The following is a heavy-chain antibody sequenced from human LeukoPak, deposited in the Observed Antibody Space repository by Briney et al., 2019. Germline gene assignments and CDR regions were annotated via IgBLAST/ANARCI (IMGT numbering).Heavy chain of an antibody. V-gene: IGHV3-49*04. J-gene: IGHJ5*02. CDR3: TRTGGRILTGS. CDR2: IRSKAYGGTT. D-gene: IGHD3-9*01. Sequence: GRSLRLSCTASGFTFGDYAMSWVRQAPGEGLEWVGFIRSKAYGGTTEYAASVKGRFTISRDDSKSIAYLQMNSLKTEDTAVYYCTRTGGRILTGSWGQGTLVTVSS. CDR1: GFTFGDYA.